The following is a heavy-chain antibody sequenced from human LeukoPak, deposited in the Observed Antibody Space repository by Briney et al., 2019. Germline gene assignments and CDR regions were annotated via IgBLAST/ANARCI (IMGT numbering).Heavy chain of an antibody. CDR2: ISYDGSNK. Sequence: QSGRSLRLSCAASGFTFSSYGMHWVRQAPGKGLEWVAVISYDGSNKYYADSVKGRFTISRDNSKNTLYLQMNSLRAEDTAVYFCAKRYVDPAMIGTSFYYYMDVWGKGTTVTVSS. J-gene: IGHJ6*03. CDR1: GFTFSSYG. V-gene: IGHV3-30*18. CDR3: AKRYVDPAMIGTSFYYYMDV. D-gene: IGHD5-18*01.